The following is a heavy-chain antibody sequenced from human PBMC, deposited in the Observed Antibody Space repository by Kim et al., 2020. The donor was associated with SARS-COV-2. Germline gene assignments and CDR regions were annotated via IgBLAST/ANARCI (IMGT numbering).Heavy chain of an antibody. V-gene: IGHV3-21*01. D-gene: IGHD3-10*01. J-gene: IGHJ6*02. CDR2: ITSSSTYI. CDR3: AREILRAYGLDV. CDR1: GFAFSSYS. Sequence: GGSLRLSCAASGFAFSSYSMYWVRQAPGKGLEWVSSITSSSTYIYYADSVKGRFTISRDNANNSLYLQMNSLRAEDTAVYYCAREILRAYGLDVWGQGTTVTVSS.